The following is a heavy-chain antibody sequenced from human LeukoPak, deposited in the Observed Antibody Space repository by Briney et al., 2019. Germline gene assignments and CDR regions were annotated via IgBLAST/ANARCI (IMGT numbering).Heavy chain of an antibody. CDR2: IYTTGFT. J-gene: IGHJ5*02. V-gene: IGHV4-61*02. CDR1: GGSFSSPNYY. D-gene: IGHD3-10*01. Sequence: SEALSLTCTVSGGSFSSPNYYWSWIRQPAGKGLEWIGRIYTTGFTNYHPSLKSRVTVSIDTSKNQFYLKLTSVTAADTAVYYCARGVSRSGSYYNPSYLDWFDPWGQGTPVTVSS. CDR3: ARGVSRSGSYYNPSYLDWFDP.